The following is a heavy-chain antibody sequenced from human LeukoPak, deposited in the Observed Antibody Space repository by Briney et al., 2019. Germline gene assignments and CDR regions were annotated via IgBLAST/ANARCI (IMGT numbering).Heavy chain of an antibody. D-gene: IGHD4-17*01. Sequence: PSETLSLTCTVSGGSISSSSYYWSWLRQPPGTGLEWIGSIYYSGSTYYNPSPKSRVTISVDTSRNQFSLKLSSVTAADTAVYYCARLGHSYGDLDYWGQGTLVTVSS. CDR2: IYYSGST. J-gene: IGHJ4*02. CDR3: ARLGHSYGDLDY. CDR1: GGSISSSSYY. V-gene: IGHV4-39*01.